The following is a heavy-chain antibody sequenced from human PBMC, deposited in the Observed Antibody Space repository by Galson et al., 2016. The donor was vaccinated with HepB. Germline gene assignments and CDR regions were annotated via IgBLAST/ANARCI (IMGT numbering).Heavy chain of an antibody. D-gene: IGHD6-19*01. CDR3: AKLIEVAGSFDD. V-gene: IGHV3-33*06. CDR2: IWYDGSNK. CDR1: LFTFSSYG. J-gene: IGHJ4*02. Sequence: SLRLSCAASLFTFSSYGLHWVRQAPGKGLEWVAMIWYDGSNKFYADSVKGRFTISRDNSNNRLYLQMNSLRAEDTAVYYCAKLIEVAGSFDDWGQGTLVTVSA.